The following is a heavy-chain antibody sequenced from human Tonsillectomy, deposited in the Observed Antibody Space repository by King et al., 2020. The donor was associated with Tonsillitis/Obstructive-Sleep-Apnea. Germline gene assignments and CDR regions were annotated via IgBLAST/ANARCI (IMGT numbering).Heavy chain of an antibody. J-gene: IGHJ4*02. D-gene: IGHD3-22*01. CDR2: ISAYNGNT. CDR1: GYTFTSYG. Sequence: VQLVQSGAEVKKPGASVKVSCKASGYTFTSYGISWVRQAPGQGLEWMGWISAYNGNTNYAQKLQGRVTMTTDTSTNTAYLDLRSLRSDDTAVYYCARDSMSHYFDSSGYYTFDYWGQGTLVTVSS. CDR3: ARDSMSHYFDSSGYYTFDY. V-gene: IGHV1-18*01.